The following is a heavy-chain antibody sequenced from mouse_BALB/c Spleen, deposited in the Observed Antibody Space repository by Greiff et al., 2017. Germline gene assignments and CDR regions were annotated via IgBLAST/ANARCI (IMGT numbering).Heavy chain of an antibody. CDR2: ISSGSSTI. J-gene: IGHJ2*01. Sequence: EVKLMESGGGLVQPGGSRKLSCAASGFTFSSFGMHWVRQAPEKGLEWVAYISSGSSTIYYADTVKGRFTISRDNPKNTLFLQMTSLRSEDTAMYYCARSGTTYGIDDWGQGTTLTVSS. CDR1: GFTFSSFG. CDR3: ARSGTTYGIDD. D-gene: IGHD5-5*01. V-gene: IGHV5-17*02.